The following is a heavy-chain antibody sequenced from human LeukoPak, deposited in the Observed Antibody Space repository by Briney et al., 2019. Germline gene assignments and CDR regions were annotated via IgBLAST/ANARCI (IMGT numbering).Heavy chain of an antibody. CDR2: ISGSGGST. Sequence: GGSLRLSCAASGFTFSSYAMSWVRQAPGKGLEWVSAISGSGGSTYYADSVKGRFTISRDNSKNTLYLQMNSLRAEDTAVYYCAKGHYYDSKGGMYAFDIWGQGTMVTVSS. CDR3: AKGHYYDSKGGMYAFDI. CDR1: GFTFSSYA. V-gene: IGHV3-23*01. D-gene: IGHD3-22*01. J-gene: IGHJ3*02.